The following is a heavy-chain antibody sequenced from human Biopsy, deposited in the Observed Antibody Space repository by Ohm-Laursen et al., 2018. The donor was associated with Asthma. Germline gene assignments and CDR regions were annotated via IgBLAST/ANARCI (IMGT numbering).Heavy chain of an antibody. Sequence: SLRLSCAASGFTFSSNGMHWVRQAPGKGLEWVAVISYDGSNKYYADSVKGRFTISRDNSKNTLYLQMNSLRAEDTAVYYCAKDLGWELPQYYFDYWGHGTLVTVSS. CDR1: GFTFSSNG. V-gene: IGHV3-30*18. J-gene: IGHJ4*01. D-gene: IGHD1-26*01. CDR3: AKDLGWELPQYYFDY. CDR2: ISYDGSNK.